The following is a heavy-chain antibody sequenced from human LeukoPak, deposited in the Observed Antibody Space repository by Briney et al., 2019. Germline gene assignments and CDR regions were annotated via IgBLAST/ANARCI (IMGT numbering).Heavy chain of an antibody. CDR2: IYYSGST. CDR3: AMTTVTTFFSASDDS. CDR1: GGSISSSSYY. V-gene: IGHV4-39*01. Sequence: SETLSLTCTVSGGSISSSSYYWGWIRQPPGKGLEWIGSIYYSGSTYYNPSLKSRVTISVDTSKNQFSLRLSSVTAADTAVYYCAMTTVTTFFSASDDSWGQGTLVTVSS. D-gene: IGHD4-17*01. J-gene: IGHJ4*02.